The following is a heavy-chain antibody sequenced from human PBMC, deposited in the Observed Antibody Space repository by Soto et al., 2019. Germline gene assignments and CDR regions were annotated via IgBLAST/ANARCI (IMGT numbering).Heavy chain of an antibody. Sequence: EVQLVESGGGLVKPGGSLRLSCAASGFTFSNAWMNWVRQAPGKGLEWVGRIKSKSDGETTDYAAPVKGRFTISRDDSKNTLYLQMNSLKTEVPAVYYCTTGLTYYYDSSGYYWAGGMDVWGQGITVTVSS. CDR2: IKSKSDGETT. V-gene: IGHV3-15*01. CDR1: GFTFSNAW. D-gene: IGHD3-22*01. CDR3: TTGLTYYYDSSGYYWAGGMDV. J-gene: IGHJ6*02.